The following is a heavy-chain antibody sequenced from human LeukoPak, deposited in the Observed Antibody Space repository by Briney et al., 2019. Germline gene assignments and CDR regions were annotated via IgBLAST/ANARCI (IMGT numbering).Heavy chain of an antibody. CDR1: GYTFTAYY. CDR3: ARGAGSYGSFYFDY. V-gene: IGHV1-2*02. J-gene: IGHJ4*02. D-gene: IGHD5-18*01. CDR2: VNPNSGAI. Sequence: ASVKVSCKASGYTFTAYYMHWERQAPGQGLEWMGWVNPNSGAINNAQKFQGRVTMTRDTSISTAYMDLSRLRSDDTAVYYCARGAGSYGSFYFDYWGQGTLVTVSS.